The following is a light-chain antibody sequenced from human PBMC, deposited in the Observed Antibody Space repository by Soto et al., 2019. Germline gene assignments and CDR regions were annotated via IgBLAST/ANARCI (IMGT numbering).Light chain of an antibody. CDR2: EVT. CDR1: SSDVGTYNY. Sequence: QSALTQPPSASGSPGQSVTISCTGTSSDVGTYNYISWYQQHPGKAPKLMIYEVTKRPSGVPDRFSGSKSGNTASLTVSGRQAEDEADYYCSSYAGSNNVVFGGGTKVTVL. J-gene: IGLJ2*01. CDR3: SSYAGSNNVV. V-gene: IGLV2-8*01.